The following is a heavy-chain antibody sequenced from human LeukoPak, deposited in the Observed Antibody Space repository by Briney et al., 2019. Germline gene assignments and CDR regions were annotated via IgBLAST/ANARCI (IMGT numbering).Heavy chain of an antibody. J-gene: IGHJ4*02. CDR1: GFTFSSYA. Sequence: PGGSLRLSCAASGFTFSSYAMHWVRQAPGKGLEWVAVISYDGSNKYYADSVKGRFTISRDNSKNTLYLQMNSLRAEDTAVYYCARGGSYLYYFDYWGQGTLVTVSS. D-gene: IGHD1-26*01. CDR3: ARGGSYLYYFDY. CDR2: ISYDGSNK. V-gene: IGHV3-30*04.